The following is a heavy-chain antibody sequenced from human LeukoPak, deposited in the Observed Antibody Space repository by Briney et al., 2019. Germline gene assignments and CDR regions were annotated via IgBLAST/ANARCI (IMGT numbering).Heavy chain of an antibody. D-gene: IGHD6-19*01. CDR3: ALLLRRPVANDAFDI. Sequence: PGGSLRLSCAASGFTFSSYAMSWVRQAPGKGLEWVSAISGSGGSTYYADSVKGRFTISRDNSKNTLYLQMNSLRAEDTAVYYCALLLRRPVANDAFDIWGQGTMVTVSS. J-gene: IGHJ3*02. V-gene: IGHV3-23*01. CDR1: GFTFSSYA. CDR2: ISGSGGST.